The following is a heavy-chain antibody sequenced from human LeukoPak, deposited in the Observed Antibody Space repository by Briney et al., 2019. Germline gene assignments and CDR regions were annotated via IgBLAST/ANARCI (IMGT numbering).Heavy chain of an antibody. J-gene: IGHJ4*02. Sequence: PSETLSLTCTVSGGSISSSSYYWGWIRQPPGKGLEWIGSIYYSGSTYYNPSLKSRVTISVDTSENQFSLKLSSVTAADTAVYYCARVRSDRGGAPGRRFLEWLSLHYYFDYWGQGTLVTVSS. CDR2: IYYSGST. D-gene: IGHD3-3*01. CDR1: GGSISSSSYY. CDR3: ARVRSDRGGAPGRRFLEWLSLHYYFDY. V-gene: IGHV4-39*07.